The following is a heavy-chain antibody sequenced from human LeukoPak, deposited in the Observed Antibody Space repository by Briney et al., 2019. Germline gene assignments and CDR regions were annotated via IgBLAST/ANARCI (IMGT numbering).Heavy chain of an antibody. J-gene: IGHJ4*02. Sequence: TGGSLRLSCAASGFTFSSYAMSWVRQAPGKGLEWVSAISGSGGSTYYADSVKGRFTISRDNSKNTLYLQMNSLRAEDTAVYYSAKSVMFPRYCSGGSCYGKSFDYWGQGTLVTVSS. CDR3: AKSVMFPRYCSGGSCYGKSFDY. D-gene: IGHD2-15*01. CDR2: ISGSGGST. V-gene: IGHV3-23*01. CDR1: GFTFSSYA.